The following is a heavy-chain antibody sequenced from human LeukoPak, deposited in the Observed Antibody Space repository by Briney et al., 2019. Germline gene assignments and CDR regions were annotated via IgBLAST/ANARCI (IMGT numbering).Heavy chain of an antibody. CDR3: ARGQWELLSAFDI. CDR1: GFTFDDYD. Sequence: PGGSLRLSCAASGFTFDDYDMSWVRQAPGKGLEWVSGINWNGGSTGYVDSVKGRFTISRDNARNSLYLQMNSLRAEDTALYYCARGQWELLSAFDIWGQGTMVTVSS. V-gene: IGHV3-20*04. CDR2: INWNGGST. J-gene: IGHJ3*02. D-gene: IGHD1-26*01.